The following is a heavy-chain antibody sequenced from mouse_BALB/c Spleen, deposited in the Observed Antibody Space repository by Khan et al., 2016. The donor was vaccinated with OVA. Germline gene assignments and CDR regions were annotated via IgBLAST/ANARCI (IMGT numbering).Heavy chain of an antibody. CDR1: GDSITSGY. J-gene: IGHJ3*01. CDR3: ARSAYRYAFVY. D-gene: IGHD2-12*01. CDR2: IIYTGYT. Sequence: EVQLQESGPSLVKPSQTLSLTCSVTGDSITSGYWNWIRKFPGNKLEYMGYIIYTGYTYYNPSLKSRISITRPTSKNQYYLQFSTVTDEDTATYYCARSAYRYAFVYWGQGTLVTVSA. V-gene: IGHV3-8*02.